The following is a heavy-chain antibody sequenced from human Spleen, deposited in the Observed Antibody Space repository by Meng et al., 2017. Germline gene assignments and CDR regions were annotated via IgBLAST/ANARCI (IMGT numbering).Heavy chain of an antibody. CDR3: AKDESRFGVLY. V-gene: IGHV3-23*01. D-gene: IGHD3-10*01. CDR2: ITHSGDKT. Sequence: GESLKISCAASGFSFSTYALNWVRQAPGKGLEWVSSITHSGDKTYYAESVKGRFTISRDNSKSTLYLQMNSLRAEDTAVHYCAKDESRFGVLYWGQGTLVTVSS. CDR1: GFSFSTYA. J-gene: IGHJ4*02.